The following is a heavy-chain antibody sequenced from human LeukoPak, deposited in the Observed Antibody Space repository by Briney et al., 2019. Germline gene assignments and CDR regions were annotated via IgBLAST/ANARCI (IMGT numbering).Heavy chain of an antibody. J-gene: IGHJ4*02. V-gene: IGHV3-74*01. CDR2: INGGGTSI. CDR3: AKPFLTTSSSWFDY. D-gene: IGHD6-13*01. Sequence: GGSLRLSCAASGFTFGGYWMHWVRQAPGKGLVWVSRINGGGTSISYADSVKGRFTISRDNAKNTLYLQMNSLRAEDTAVYYCAKPFLTTSSSWFDYWGQGTLVTVSS. CDR1: GFTFGGYW.